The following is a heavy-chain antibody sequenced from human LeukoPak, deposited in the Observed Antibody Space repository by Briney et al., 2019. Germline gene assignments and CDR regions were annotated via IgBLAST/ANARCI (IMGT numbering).Heavy chain of an antibody. Sequence: PGGSLRLSCEASGFGFSSYWMTWVRQAPGKGLEWVANIKQDGSEKYYVDSVKGRFTISRDNAKISVFLQMNSLRAEDTAVYYCAREDYYGSGNYVAWGGAFDVWGRGTTVTVSS. CDR2: IKQDGSEK. CDR3: AREDYYGSGNYVAWGGAFDV. CDR1: GFGFSSYW. D-gene: IGHD3-10*01. V-gene: IGHV3-7*01. J-gene: IGHJ3*01.